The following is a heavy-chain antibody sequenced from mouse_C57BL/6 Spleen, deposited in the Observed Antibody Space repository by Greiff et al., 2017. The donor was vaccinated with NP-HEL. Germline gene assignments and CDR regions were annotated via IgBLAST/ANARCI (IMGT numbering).Heavy chain of an antibody. Sequence: VQLQQPGAELVKPGASVKLSCKASGYTFTSYWMHWVKQRPGRGLEWIGRIDPNSGGTKYNEKFKSKATLTVDNPSSTAYMQLSSLTSEDSAVYYCARGRMGTTVVATDAMDYWGQGTSVTVSS. CDR2: IDPNSGGT. J-gene: IGHJ4*01. CDR3: ARGRMGTTVVATDAMDY. CDR1: GYTFTSYW. V-gene: IGHV1-72*01. D-gene: IGHD1-1*01.